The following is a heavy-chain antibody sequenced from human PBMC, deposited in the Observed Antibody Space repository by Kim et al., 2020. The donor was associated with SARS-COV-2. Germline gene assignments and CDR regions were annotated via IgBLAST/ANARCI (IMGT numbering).Heavy chain of an antibody. J-gene: IGHJ4*02. CDR2: IYHSGST. CDR3: ARDPSGLDY. D-gene: IGHD3-10*01. V-gene: IGHV4-38-2*02. Sequence: SETLSLTCTVSGYSISSGYYWGWIRQPPGKGLEWIGSIYHSGSTYYNPSLKSRVTISVDTSKNQFSLKLSSVTAADTAVYYCARDPSGLDYWGQGTLVTVSS. CDR1: GYSISSGYY.